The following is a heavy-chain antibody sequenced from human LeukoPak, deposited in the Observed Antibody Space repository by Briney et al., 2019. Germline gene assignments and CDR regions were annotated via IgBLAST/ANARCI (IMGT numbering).Heavy chain of an antibody. J-gene: IGHJ5*02. Sequence: PSQTLSLTCAVSGGSITSGTYYWSWIRQPAGKGLEWIGRIYTSGSTNYNPSLKSRVTISVDTSKNQFSLKLSSVTAADTAVYYCARVSYDSSGYYPYNWFDPWGQGTLVTVSS. CDR3: ARVSYDSSGYYPYNWFDP. CDR1: GGSITSGTYY. CDR2: IYTSGST. D-gene: IGHD3-22*01. V-gene: IGHV4-61*02.